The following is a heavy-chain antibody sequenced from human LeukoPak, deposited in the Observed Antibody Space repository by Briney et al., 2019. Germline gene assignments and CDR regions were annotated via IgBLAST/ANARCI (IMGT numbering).Heavy chain of an antibody. J-gene: IGHJ4*02. CDR2: ISGSGGRI. Sequence: GGSLRLSCAASGFTFSSYAMTWVRQAPGKGLEWVSAISGSGGRIYYSDSVKGRFTISRDNSRNTLYLQMNSLRAEDTAVYYCARDHGVVPAAVDYWGQGTLVTVSS. V-gene: IGHV3-23*01. CDR3: ARDHGVVPAAVDY. CDR1: GFTFSSYA. D-gene: IGHD2-2*01.